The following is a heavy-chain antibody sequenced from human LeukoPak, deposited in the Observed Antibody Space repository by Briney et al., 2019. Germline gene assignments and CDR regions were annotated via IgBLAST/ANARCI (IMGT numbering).Heavy chain of an antibody. Sequence: ASVKVSCKASGYTFSDYVIHWVRQAPGQGLECMGWINPKSGGTNYVQKFQGRVTMTRDTSINTVYMELSSLNSDDTAMYYRARDVIMGGDQGWFDPWGQGTLVTVCS. V-gene: IGHV1-2*02. J-gene: IGHJ5*02. D-gene: IGHD2-21*01. CDR1: GYTFSDYV. CDR2: INPKSGGT. CDR3: ARDVIMGGDQGWFDP.